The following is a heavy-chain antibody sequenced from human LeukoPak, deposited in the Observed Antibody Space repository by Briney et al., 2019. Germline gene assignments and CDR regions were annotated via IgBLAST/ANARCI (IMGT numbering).Heavy chain of an antibody. CDR3: VRLQPNTGEWAFDI. J-gene: IGHJ3*02. V-gene: IGHV4-59*01. Sequence: NPSETLSLTCTVSGGSRSSYYWSWIRQPPGEGLEWIGYISNSGSTNYNPSLKSRVTISVNTSRNQLSLKLSSVTAADTAVYHCVRLQPNTGEWAFDIWGQGTMVSVSS. CDR2: ISNSGST. D-gene: IGHD1-1*01. CDR1: GGSRSSYY.